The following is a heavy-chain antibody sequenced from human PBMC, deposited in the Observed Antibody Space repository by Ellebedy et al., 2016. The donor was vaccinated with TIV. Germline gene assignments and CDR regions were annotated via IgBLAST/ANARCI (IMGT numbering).Heavy chain of an antibody. D-gene: IGHD2/OR15-2a*01. Sequence: GESLKISCAASGFTFSNYHMHWVRQAPGKGLEWVALIWSDGSLKYYADSVKGRFTLSRDDSKNTLFLQMNSLRADETAVYYCAREVLGGQGDMDVWGQGTTVTVSS. CDR2: IWSDGSLK. J-gene: IGHJ6*02. CDR3: AREVLGGQGDMDV. V-gene: IGHV3-33*01. CDR1: GFTFSNYH.